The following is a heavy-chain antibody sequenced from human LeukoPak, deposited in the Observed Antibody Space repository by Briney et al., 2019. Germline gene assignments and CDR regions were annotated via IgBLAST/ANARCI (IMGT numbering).Heavy chain of an antibody. Sequence: ASVKVSCKASGGTFSSYAISWVRQAPGQGLEWMGGIIPIFGTANYAQKFQGRVTITADESTSTAYMELSSLRSEDTAVYYCARGPLYDSSPSYYFDYWGQGILVTVSS. CDR2: IIPIFGTA. D-gene: IGHD3-22*01. CDR3: ARGPLYDSSPSYYFDY. CDR1: GGTFSSYA. V-gene: IGHV1-69*13. J-gene: IGHJ4*02.